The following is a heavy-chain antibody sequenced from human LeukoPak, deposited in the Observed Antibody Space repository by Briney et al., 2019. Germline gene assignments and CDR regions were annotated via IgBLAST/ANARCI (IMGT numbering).Heavy chain of an antibody. V-gene: IGHV3-7*03. Sequence: GGSLRLSCAASGFTFSSYWMSWVRQAPGKGLEWVANIKQDGSEKNYVDSVKGRFTLSRDNAKNSLYLQMNSLRAEDMALYYCARGAAVTPYYYYYYMDVWGKGTTVTVSS. CDR2: IKQDGSEK. CDR1: GFTFSSYW. CDR3: ARGAAVTPYYYYYYMDV. J-gene: IGHJ6*03. D-gene: IGHD3-16*01.